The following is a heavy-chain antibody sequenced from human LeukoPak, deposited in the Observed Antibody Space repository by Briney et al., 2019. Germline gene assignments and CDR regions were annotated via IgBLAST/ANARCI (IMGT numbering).Heavy chain of an antibody. CDR3: AKEKETEYCSTTSCYGGH. CDR2: ISSSGGGT. V-gene: IGHV3-23*01. J-gene: IGHJ4*02. Sequence: GGSLRLSCAASGFTFSSYGMNWVRQAPGKGLEWVSGISSSGGGTYYADSVKGRFTISRDNSKNTLYLQMNTLRAEDTAVYYCAKEKETEYCSTTSCYGGHWGQGTLVTVSS. CDR1: GFTFSSYG. D-gene: IGHD2-2*01.